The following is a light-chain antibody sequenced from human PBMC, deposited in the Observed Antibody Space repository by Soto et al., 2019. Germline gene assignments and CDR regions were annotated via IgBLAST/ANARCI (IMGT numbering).Light chain of an antibody. CDR3: QQYHNWPPT. Sequence: DIVMTQSPGTLSLSPGERVALSCRASQSVSGSYLAWYQQKPGQAPRLLIYAASTRASVFPARFSGSGSRTEFTLTISSLQSEDFVVYYCQQYHNWPPTFGQGTK. CDR1: QSVSGSY. V-gene: IGKV3-15*01. CDR2: AAS. J-gene: IGKJ1*01.